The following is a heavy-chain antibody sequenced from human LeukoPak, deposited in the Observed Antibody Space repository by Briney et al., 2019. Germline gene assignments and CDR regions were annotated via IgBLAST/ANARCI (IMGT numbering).Heavy chain of an antibody. CDR1: GFTFNSYA. CDR3: ARDRYSSGWYGDFDC. V-gene: IGHV3-30-3*01. CDR2: ISSDGSNK. Sequence: GGSLRLSCAASGFTFNSYAMHWVRQAPDKGLEWVAVISSDGSNKYYADSVKGRFTISRDNSKNTLYLQMNSLRAEDTAVYYCARDRYSSGWYGDFDCWGQGTLVTVSS. J-gene: IGHJ4*02. D-gene: IGHD6-19*01.